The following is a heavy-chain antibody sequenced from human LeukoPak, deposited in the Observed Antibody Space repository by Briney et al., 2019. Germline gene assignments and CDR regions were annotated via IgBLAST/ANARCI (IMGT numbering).Heavy chain of an antibody. CDR2: ISYDGSNK. CDR3: AKDRGYSSSGPGGYYFDY. D-gene: IGHD6-6*01. CDR1: GFTFSSYG. Sequence: PGGSLRLSCAASGFTFSSYGMHWVRQAPGKGLEWVAVISYDGSNKYYADSVKGRFTISRDNSKNTLYLQMNSLRAEDTAVYYCAKDRGYSSSGPGGYYFDYWGQGTLVTVSS. V-gene: IGHV3-30*18. J-gene: IGHJ4*02.